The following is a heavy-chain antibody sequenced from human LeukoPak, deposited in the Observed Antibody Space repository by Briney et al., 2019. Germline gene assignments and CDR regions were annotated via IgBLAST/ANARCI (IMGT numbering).Heavy chain of an antibody. CDR3: ARGWLAETSVVTPYNY. J-gene: IGHJ4*02. Sequence: SVKVSCKASGGTFSTYAINWVRQAPGQGLEWMGGIIPIFGTANYAQKFQGRVTITAVESMTTAYMELSSLKSEDTAVYYCARGWLAETSVVTPYNYWGQGTLVTVSS. CDR2: IIPIFGTA. D-gene: IGHD4-23*01. CDR1: GGTFSTYA. V-gene: IGHV1-69*13.